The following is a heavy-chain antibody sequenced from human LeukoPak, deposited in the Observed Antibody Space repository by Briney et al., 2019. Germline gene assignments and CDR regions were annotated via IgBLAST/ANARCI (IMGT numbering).Heavy chain of an antibody. D-gene: IGHD1-1*01. CDR3: ARGLLLGTGNYYYHYMDV. CDR1: GGTFSSYA. J-gene: IGHJ6*03. CDR2: IIPIVGIA. Sequence: SVKVSCRASGGTFSSYAISWVRQAPGQGLEWMGRIIPIVGIANYAQKFQGRVTITADKSTSTAYMELSSLRSEDTAVYYCARGLLLGTGNYYYHYMDVWGKGTTVTVSS. V-gene: IGHV1-69*04.